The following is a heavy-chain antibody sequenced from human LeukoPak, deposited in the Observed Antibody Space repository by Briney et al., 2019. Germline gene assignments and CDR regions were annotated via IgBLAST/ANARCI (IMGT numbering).Heavy chain of an antibody. CDR1: GGSISSGAYY. D-gene: IGHD3-3*01. CDR3: ARGRVNWFDP. V-gene: IGHV4-31*03. Sequence: SETLSLTCTVSGGSISSGAYYWSWIRQHTGKGLEWIGYIYYSGSTYYSPSLKSRVTISVDTSKNQFSLKLSSVTAADTAVYYCARGRVNWFDPWGQGTLVTVSS. CDR2: IYYSGST. J-gene: IGHJ5*02.